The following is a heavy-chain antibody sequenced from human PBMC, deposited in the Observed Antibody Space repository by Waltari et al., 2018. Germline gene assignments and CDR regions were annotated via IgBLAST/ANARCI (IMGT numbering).Heavy chain of an antibody. J-gene: IGHJ4*02. CDR1: GASMDSNSW. Sequence: QLQLQESGPGLAKPSETLSLTCPVSGASMDSNSWGSWVRQSPDKGLEWIGQVLRNGRSNYNPSLESRVIISLDTSNNRFSLELTSATAVDTAVYYCARDRGTGLYLDSWGPGTLVTVS. CDR2: VLRNGRS. D-gene: IGHD1-1*01. CDR3: ARDRGTGLYLDS. V-gene: IGHV4-4*02.